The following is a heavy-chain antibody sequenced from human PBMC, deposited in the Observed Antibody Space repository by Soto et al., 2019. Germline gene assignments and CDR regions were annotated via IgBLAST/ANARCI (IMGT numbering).Heavy chain of an antibody. Sequence: QITLKESGPTLVKPTQTLTLTCTFSGFSLTTRGVGVGWIRQSPGKALEWLAVIYWDDDKRYSPSLKSRLTNTKDTSKNEVVLTMTNMDPVDTATYYCARRLRVSVLAFHRYWYFDLWGRGTLVTVSS. V-gene: IGHV2-5*02. J-gene: IGHJ2*01. D-gene: IGHD3-16*01. CDR2: IYWDDDK. CDR3: ARRLRVSVLAFHRYWYFDL. CDR1: GFSLTTRGVG.